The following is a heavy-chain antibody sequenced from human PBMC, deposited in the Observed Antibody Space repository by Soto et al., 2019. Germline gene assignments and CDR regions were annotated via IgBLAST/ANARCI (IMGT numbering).Heavy chain of an antibody. V-gene: IGHV4-34*01. Sequence: PSETLSLTCAVYGGSFSGYYWSWIRQPPGKGLEWIGEINHSGSTNYNPSLKRRVTISVDTSKNQFSLKLSSVTAADPAVYYCARVGYYDSSGYYYFGYYFDYWGQGTLVTVSS. CDR3: ARVGYYDSSGYYYFGYYFDY. CDR1: GGSFSGYY. J-gene: IGHJ4*02. CDR2: INHSGST. D-gene: IGHD3-22*01.